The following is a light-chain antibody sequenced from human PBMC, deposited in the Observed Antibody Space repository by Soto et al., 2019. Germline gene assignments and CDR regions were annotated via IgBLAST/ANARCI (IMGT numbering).Light chain of an antibody. Sequence: DIVMTQSPATLSLSPGERATLSCRASQSVSSYLAWYQQRPGHVPRLLIYDASKRATGIPARFSASGSGTDFTLTISSLEPEDFAISFCQQHSNWHPMYTFGQGTKLEIK. CDR3: QQHSNWHPMYT. V-gene: IGKV3-11*01. J-gene: IGKJ2*01. CDR1: QSVSSY. CDR2: DAS.